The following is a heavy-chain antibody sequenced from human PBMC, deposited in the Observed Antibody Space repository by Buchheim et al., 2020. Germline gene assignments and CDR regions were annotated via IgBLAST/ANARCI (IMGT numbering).Heavy chain of an antibody. CDR2: ISSSGSTI. CDR3: ARDSGYSSSWVYYYYYGMDV. J-gene: IGHJ6*02. CDR1: GFTFSSYE. D-gene: IGHD6-13*01. Sequence: EVQLVESGGGLVQPGGSLRLSCAASGFTFSSYEMNWVRQAPGKGLEWVSYISSSGSTIYYADSVKGRFTISSDNAKNSLYLQMNSLRAEDTAVYYCARDSGYSSSWVYYYYYGMDVWGQGTT. V-gene: IGHV3-48*03.